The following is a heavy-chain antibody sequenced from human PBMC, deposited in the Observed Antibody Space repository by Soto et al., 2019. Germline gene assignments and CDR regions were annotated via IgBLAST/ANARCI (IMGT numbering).Heavy chain of an antibody. CDR3: AKDWPSDYYDSSGLFDY. CDR2: INAGNGNT. Sequence: GPSVKVSCKASVYTFTSYAMHWVRQAHGQRLEWMGWINAGNGNTKYSQKFQGRVTITRDTSASTAYMELSSLRSEDTAVYYCAKDWPSDYYDSSGLFDYWGQGTLVTVSS. CDR1: VYTFTSYA. V-gene: IGHV1-3*01. J-gene: IGHJ4*02. D-gene: IGHD3-22*01.